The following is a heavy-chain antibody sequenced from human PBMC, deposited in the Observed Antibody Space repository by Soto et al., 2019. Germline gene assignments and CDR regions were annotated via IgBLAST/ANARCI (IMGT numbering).Heavy chain of an antibody. CDR3: ETAPEQYYYYYGMDV. CDR1: GFTFSSYG. V-gene: IGHV3-30*03. D-gene: IGHD5-18*01. Sequence: PGGSLRLSCAASGFTFSSYGMHWVRQAPGKGLEWVAVISYDGSNKYYADSVKGRFTISRDNSKNTLYLQMNSLRAEDTAVYYCETAPEQYYYYYGMDVWGQGTTVTVSS. J-gene: IGHJ6*02. CDR2: ISYDGSNK.